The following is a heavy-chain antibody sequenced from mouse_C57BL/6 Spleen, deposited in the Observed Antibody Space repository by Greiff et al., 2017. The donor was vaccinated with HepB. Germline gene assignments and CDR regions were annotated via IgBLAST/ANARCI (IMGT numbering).Heavy chain of an antibody. D-gene: IGHD2-4*01. V-gene: IGHV3-6*01. Sequence: EVQLVESGPGLVKPSQSLSLTCSVTGYSITSGYYWNWIRQFPGNKLEWMGYISYDGSNNYNPSLKNRISITRDTSKNQFFLKLNSVTTEDTATYYCASSNDYDYFDYWGQGTTLTVSS. CDR3: ASSNDYDYFDY. CDR2: ISYDGSN. CDR1: GYSITSGYY. J-gene: IGHJ2*01.